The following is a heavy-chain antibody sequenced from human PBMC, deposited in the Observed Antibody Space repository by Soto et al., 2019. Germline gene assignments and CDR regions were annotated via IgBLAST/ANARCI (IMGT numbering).Heavy chain of an antibody. CDR2: IVPLFGTE. CDR3: ARDGDPGYSFWSGPLGGGRFDP. CDR1: GGTFGNTA. V-gene: IGHV1-69*12. D-gene: IGHD3-3*01. Sequence: QVQLVQSGAEVKEPGSSVNVSCKTSGGTFGNTAVTWVRQVPGQGREWIGGIVPLFGTENYAQKFRGRVMITADESTSTAYMDLSSLRSDDTAIYYCARDGDPGYSFWSGPLGGGRFDPWGQGTLVTVSS. J-gene: IGHJ5*02.